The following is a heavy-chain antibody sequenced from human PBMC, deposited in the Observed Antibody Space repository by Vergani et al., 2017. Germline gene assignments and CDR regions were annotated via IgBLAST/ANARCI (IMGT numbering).Heavy chain of an antibody. Sequence: QVQLVESGGGVVQPGRSLRLSCAASGFTFSSYGMHWVRQAPGKGLEWVAVIWYDGSNKYYADSVKGRFTISRDNSKNTLYLQMNSLRAEDTAVYYCARSGIAAAGPPDYYYYYMDVWGKGTTVTVSS. D-gene: IGHD6-13*01. CDR2: IWYDGSNK. CDR3: ARSGIAAAGPPDYYYYYMDV. V-gene: IGHV3-33*01. CDR1: GFTFSSYG. J-gene: IGHJ6*03.